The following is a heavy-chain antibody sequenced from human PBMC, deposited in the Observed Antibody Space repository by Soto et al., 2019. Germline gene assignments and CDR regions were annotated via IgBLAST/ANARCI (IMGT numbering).Heavy chain of an antibody. Sequence: GASVKVSCKASGYTFTSYGISWVRQAPGQGLEWMGWISAYNGNTNYAQKLQGRVTMTTDTSTSTAYMELRSLRSDDTAVYYCARVGSPGVTYYDFWSGYYSAYNRFDPWGQGTLVTVSS. CDR2: ISAYNGNT. J-gene: IGHJ5*02. CDR3: ARVGSPGVTYYDFWSGYYSAYNRFDP. V-gene: IGHV1-18*01. D-gene: IGHD3-3*01. CDR1: GYTFTSYG.